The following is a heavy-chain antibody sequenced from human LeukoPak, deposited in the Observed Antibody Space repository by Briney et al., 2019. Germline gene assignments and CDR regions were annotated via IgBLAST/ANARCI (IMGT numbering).Heavy chain of an antibody. V-gene: IGHV3-30*02. CDR1: GFTFSSYG. CDR3: AKGASRYSSLRDNWFDP. Sequence: AGGSLRLSCAASGFTFSSYGMHWVRQAPGKGLEWVAFIRYEGSNKYYADSVKGRFTISRDNSKNTLYLQMNSLRTEDTALYYCAKGASRYSSLRDNWFDPWGQGTLVTVSS. D-gene: IGHD6-13*01. CDR2: IRYEGSNK. J-gene: IGHJ5*02.